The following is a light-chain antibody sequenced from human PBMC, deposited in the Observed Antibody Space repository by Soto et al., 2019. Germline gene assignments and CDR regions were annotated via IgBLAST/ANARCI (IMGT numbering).Light chain of an antibody. V-gene: IGKV3-20*01. Sequence: IVLTQSTGTLSLSPGERATLSCRASQSVSSSYLAWYQQKPGQAPRLLIYGASSRATGIPDRFSGSGSGTDFTLTISRLEPEDFAVYYCQQYGSFWTFGQGTKVEIK. CDR1: QSVSSSY. CDR2: GAS. J-gene: IGKJ1*01. CDR3: QQYGSFWT.